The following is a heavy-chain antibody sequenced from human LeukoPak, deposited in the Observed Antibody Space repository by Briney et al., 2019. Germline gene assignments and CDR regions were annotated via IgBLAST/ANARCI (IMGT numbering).Heavy chain of an antibody. CDR1: GGTFSSYA. J-gene: IGHJ5*02. D-gene: IGHD1-1*01. Sequence: EASVKVSCKASGGTFSSYAMSWVRQAPGQGLEWMGRIIPILGIANYAQKFQGRVTITADKSTSTAYMEVSSLRSEDTAVYYCAGGWNGNWFDPWGQGTLVTVSS. V-gene: IGHV1-69*04. CDR3: AGGWNGNWFDP. CDR2: IIPILGIA.